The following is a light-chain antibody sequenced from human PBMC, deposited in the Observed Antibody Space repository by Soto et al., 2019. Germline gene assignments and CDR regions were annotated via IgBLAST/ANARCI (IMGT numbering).Light chain of an antibody. CDR2: LNSDGSH. CDR1: SGHTNYA. J-gene: IGLJ2*01. V-gene: IGLV4-69*01. CDR3: QTWDTGIGV. Sequence: QLVLTQSPSASASLGASVKLTCTLSSGHTNYATAWHQQHPEKGPRYLMKLNSDGSHRKGDGIPDRFSGSSSGSERYLTISSLQSEDEADYYCQTWDTGIGVFGGGTKLTVL.